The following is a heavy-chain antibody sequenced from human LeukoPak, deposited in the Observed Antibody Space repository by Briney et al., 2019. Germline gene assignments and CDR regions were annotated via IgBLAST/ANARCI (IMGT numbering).Heavy chain of an antibody. CDR2: ISYDGSNK. CDR1: GFTFSSYA. CDR3: AKVWQTRLGELSSIYFDY. J-gene: IGHJ4*02. V-gene: IGHV3-30-3*01. D-gene: IGHD3-16*02. Sequence: PGRSLRLSCAASGFTFSSYAMHWVRQAPGKGLEWVAVISYDGSNKYYADSVKGRFTISRDNSKNTLYLQMNSLRAEDTAVYYCAKVWQTRLGELSSIYFDYWGQGTLVTVSS.